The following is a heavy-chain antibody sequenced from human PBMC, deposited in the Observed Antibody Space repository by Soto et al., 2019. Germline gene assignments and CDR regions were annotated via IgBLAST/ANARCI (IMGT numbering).Heavy chain of an antibody. CDR1: GFTFSRSS. J-gene: IGHJ5*02. CDR3: ARTGITGTTTWFDP. Sequence: GGSLRLSCAASGFTFSRSSMNWVRQAPGKGLEWVSSISSSSNYIYYADSVKGRFTISRDNAKNSLYLQMNSLRAEDTAVYYCARTGITGTTTWFDPWGQGTLVTVSS. D-gene: IGHD1-20*01. CDR2: ISSSSNYI. V-gene: IGHV3-21*01.